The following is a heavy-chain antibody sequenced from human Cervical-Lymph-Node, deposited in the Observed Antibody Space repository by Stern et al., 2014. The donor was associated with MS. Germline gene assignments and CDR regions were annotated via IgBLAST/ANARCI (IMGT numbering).Heavy chain of an antibody. D-gene: IGHD4-17*01. J-gene: IGHJ4*02. CDR2: INGHTGDA. Sequence: QMQLVQSGTEVKKPGASVKVSCKASGYTFSAYYVNWVRQTPGQGLEWMGRINGHTGDANYAQKFQGRVTMDRDPSISTAYLELASLRSDDTAVYYCAREGRSTVTTAAAYWGQGTLVTVSS. CDR3: AREGRSTVTTAAAY. V-gene: IGHV1-2*06. CDR1: GYTFSAYY.